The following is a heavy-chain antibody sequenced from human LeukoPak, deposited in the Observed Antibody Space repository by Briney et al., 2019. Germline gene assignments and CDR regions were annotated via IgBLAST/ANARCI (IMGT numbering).Heavy chain of an antibody. J-gene: IGHJ4*02. CDR2: IYYSGST. CDR3: ARGGRYFDWLFAYYFDY. CDR1: GGSVSSGSYY. D-gene: IGHD3-9*01. V-gene: IGHV4-61*01. Sequence: SETLSLTCTVSGGSVSSGSYYWSWIRQPPGKGLEWIGYIYYSGSTNYNPSLKSRVTISVDTSKNQFSLKLSSVTAADTAVYYCARGGRYFDWLFAYYFDYWGQGTLVTVSS.